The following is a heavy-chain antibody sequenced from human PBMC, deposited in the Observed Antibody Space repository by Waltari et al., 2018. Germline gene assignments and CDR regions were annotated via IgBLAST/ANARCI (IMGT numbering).Heavy chain of an antibody. CDR1: GFTFRRYW. Sequence: EVQLVESGGGLVQPGGSLRPSCGTSGFTFRRYWMSWVRQTPGKGLEWVANINYDGSQKYYVDSVKGRFTISRDNAKNSVYLQMNSLRVEDTAVYYCAKSRGFEYWGQGTLITVSS. V-gene: IGHV3-7*01. CDR3: AKSRGFEY. CDR2: INYDGSQK. D-gene: IGHD2-2*01. J-gene: IGHJ4*02.